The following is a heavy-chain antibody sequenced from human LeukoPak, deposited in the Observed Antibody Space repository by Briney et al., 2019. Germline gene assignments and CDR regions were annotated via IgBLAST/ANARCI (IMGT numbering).Heavy chain of an antibody. Sequence: KPSETLSLTCIVSSGSISSYYWTWIRQPPGNGLEWIGYIYYSGSINYNPSLKSRVTVSVDTSKNQFSLKLSSVTAADTAVYYCARGIMWGYHYYMGVWGKGTTVTVSS. J-gene: IGHJ6*03. D-gene: IGHD2-21*01. CDR3: ARGIMWGYHYYMGV. CDR2: IYYSGSI. CDR1: SGSISSYY. V-gene: IGHV4-59*01.